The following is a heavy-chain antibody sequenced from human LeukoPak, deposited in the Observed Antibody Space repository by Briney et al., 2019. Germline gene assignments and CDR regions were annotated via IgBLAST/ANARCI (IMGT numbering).Heavy chain of an antibody. D-gene: IGHD6-19*01. J-gene: IGHJ3*02. CDR2: TYYRSKWYN. CDR3: ARDQGSYSSGWWAGSDI. V-gene: IGHV6-1*01. CDR1: GDSVSTNSAT. Sequence: SQTLSLTCAISGDSVSTNSATWNWIRQSPSRGLEWLGRTYYRSKWYNDYAVSVKSRITINPDTSKNQFSLKLSSVTAADTAVYYRARDQGSYSSGWWAGSDIWGQGTMVTVSS.